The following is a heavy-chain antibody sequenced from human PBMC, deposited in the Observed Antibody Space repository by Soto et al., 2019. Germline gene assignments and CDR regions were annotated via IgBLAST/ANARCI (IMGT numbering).Heavy chain of an antibody. Sequence: PGESLKISCQGSGYAFSSYWIAWVRQMPGKGLEWMGIIYPGDSDTRYSPSFQGQVTISVDKSITTAYLQWSSLKASDTAMYYCARGYCTATICDPWFDPCDQGTLVTGSS. CDR2: IYPGDSDT. J-gene: IGHJ5*02. CDR1: GYAFSSYW. CDR3: ARGYCTATICDPWFDP. D-gene: IGHD2-8*02. V-gene: IGHV5-51*01.